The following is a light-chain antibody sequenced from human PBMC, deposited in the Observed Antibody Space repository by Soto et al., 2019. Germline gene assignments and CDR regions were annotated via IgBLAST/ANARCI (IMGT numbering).Light chain of an antibody. CDR1: SSDVGGYNY. Sequence: QSALTQPASVSGSPGQSITISCTGTSSDVGGYNYVSWYQQHPGKAPKLMIYDVSNRPSGVSNRFSGSKSGNTASLTISGLQSEDEADYYCSSYTGSSTLVFVGGTKLAVL. CDR3: SSYTGSSTLV. J-gene: IGLJ2*01. CDR2: DVS. V-gene: IGLV2-14*01.